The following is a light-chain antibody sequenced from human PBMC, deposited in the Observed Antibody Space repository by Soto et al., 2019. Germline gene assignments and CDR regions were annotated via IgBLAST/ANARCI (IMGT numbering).Light chain of an antibody. V-gene: IGKV1-8*01. CDR2: AAS. CDR3: QQYYSYLIT. J-gene: IGKJ5*01. CDR1: QGISSY. Sequence: MTQSASSLSAYPGDRVTITCRASQGISSYLAWYQQKPGKAPKLLIYAASTLQSGVPSRFSGSGSGTDFTLTISCLQSEDFATYYCQQYYSYLITFGQGTRLEIK.